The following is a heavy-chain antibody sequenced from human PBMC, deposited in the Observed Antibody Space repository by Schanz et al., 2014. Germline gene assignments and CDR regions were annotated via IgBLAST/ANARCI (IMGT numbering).Heavy chain of an antibody. CDR1: GVTFSNHP. D-gene: IGHD3-16*01. CDR2: IVPPFGTV. Sequence: QVQVVQSGAEVKKPGSSVKVSCKTSGVTFSNHPLSWIRQAPGQGLEWMGSIVPPFGTVNYAQKFKARVTITADRSTSTTYMELSSLTSDDTAVYFCAREGGNGDYYFHYWGQGSLVTVSS. V-gene: IGHV1-69*08. CDR3: AREGGNGDYYFHY. J-gene: IGHJ4*02.